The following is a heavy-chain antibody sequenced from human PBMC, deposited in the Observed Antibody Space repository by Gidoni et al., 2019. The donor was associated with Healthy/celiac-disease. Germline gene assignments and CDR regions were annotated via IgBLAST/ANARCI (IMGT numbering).Heavy chain of an antibody. CDR2: FYYSGSP. V-gene: IGHV4-61*01. D-gene: IGHD3-10*01. CDR1: GGSVSSGSYY. Sequence: QVQLQESGPGLVKPSETLSLTCSVSGGSVSSGSYYWSWIRQPPGKGLEWIGYFYYSGSPNYNHSLKSRVTISVDTSKNQFSLKLSSVTAADTAVYYCASTRSGSMVRGVILDYWGQGTLVTVSS. J-gene: IGHJ4*02. CDR3: ASTRSGSMVRGVILDY.